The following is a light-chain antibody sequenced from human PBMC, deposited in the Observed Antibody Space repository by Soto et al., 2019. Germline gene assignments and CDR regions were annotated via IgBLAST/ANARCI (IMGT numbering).Light chain of an antibody. J-gene: IGKJ2*01. CDR2: GAS. V-gene: IGKV3-20*01. CDR1: QSVSGSY. CDR3: QQYGSSPGT. Sequence: EIVLTQSPGTLSLSPGERATLSCRASQSVSGSYLAWYQQKPGQAPRLLIYGASSRATGIPDRFSGSGSGTAFTLTISRLEPEDFVVYYCQQYGSSPGTFGQGTKLEIK.